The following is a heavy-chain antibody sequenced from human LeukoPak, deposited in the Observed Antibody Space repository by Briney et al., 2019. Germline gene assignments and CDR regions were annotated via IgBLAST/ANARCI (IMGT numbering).Heavy chain of an antibody. J-gene: IGHJ4*02. Sequence: SETLSLTCTVSGGSISSYYWSWIRQPPGKGLGWIGYIHYTGSTNYNPSLKSRVTISLYTSENQFSLNLTSVTAADTAVYYCARHFSGAAAPLPFDYWGQGTLVTVSS. CDR2: IHYTGST. CDR1: GGSISSYY. V-gene: IGHV4-59*08. D-gene: IGHD6-13*01. CDR3: ARHFSGAAAPLPFDY.